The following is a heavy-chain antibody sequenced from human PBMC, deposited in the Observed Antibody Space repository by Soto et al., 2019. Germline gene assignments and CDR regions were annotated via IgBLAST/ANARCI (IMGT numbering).Heavy chain of an antibody. D-gene: IGHD3-16*02. CDR2: IYSGGST. J-gene: IGHJ6*03. CDR1: GFTVSSNY. CDR3: ARVQAALHLGELSPMSQNYYYYYYMDV. Sequence: GGSLRLSCAASGFTVSSNYMSWVRQAPGKGLEWVSVIYSGGSTYYADSVKGRFTISRDNSKNTLYLQMNSLRAEDTAVYYCARVQAALHLGELSPMSQNYYYYYYMDVWGKGTTVTVSS. V-gene: IGHV3-66*01.